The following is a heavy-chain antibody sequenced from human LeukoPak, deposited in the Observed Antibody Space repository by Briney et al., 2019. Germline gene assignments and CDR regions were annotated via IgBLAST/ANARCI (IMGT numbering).Heavy chain of an antibody. V-gene: IGHV3-53*01. J-gene: IGHJ4*02. CDR2: IYSGGST. Sequence: GGSLRLSCAASGFTVSSNYMSWVRQAPGKGLEWVSVIYSGGSTYYADSVKGRFTISRDNSKTTLYLQMNSLRAEDTAVYYCARDADGDYVVYWGQGTLVTVSS. CDR3: ARDADGDYVVY. CDR1: GFTVSSNY. D-gene: IGHD4-17*01.